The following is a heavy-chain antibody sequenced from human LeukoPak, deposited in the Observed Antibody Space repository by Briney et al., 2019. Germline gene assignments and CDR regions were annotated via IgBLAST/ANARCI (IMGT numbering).Heavy chain of an antibody. V-gene: IGHV4-34*01. CDR3: ARGAGGYRFGP. CDR1: GGSFSGYY. Sequence: SETLSLTCAVYGGSFSGYYWSWIRQPPGKGLEWIGEINHSGSTNYNPSLKSRVTISADTSKKQFSLKLTSVTAADTAVYYCARGAGGYRFGPWGQGTLVTVSS. CDR2: INHSGST. D-gene: IGHD1-1*01. J-gene: IGHJ5*02.